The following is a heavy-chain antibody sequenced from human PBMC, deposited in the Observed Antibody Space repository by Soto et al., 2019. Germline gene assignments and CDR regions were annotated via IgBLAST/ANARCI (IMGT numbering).Heavy chain of an antibody. J-gene: IGHJ6*03. CDR3: ARGATVTTYYYYYYMDV. CDR2: IYSGGST. CDR1: GFTVSSNY. Sequence: GGSLRLSCAASGFTVSSNYMSWVRQAPGKGLEWVSVIYSGGSTYYADSVKGRFTISRHNSKNTLYLQMNSLRAEDTAVYYCARGATVTTYYYYYYMDVWGKGTTVTVSS. D-gene: IGHD4-17*01. V-gene: IGHV3-53*04.